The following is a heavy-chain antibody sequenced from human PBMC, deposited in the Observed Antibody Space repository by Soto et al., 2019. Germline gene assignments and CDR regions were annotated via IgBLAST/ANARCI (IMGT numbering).Heavy chain of an antibody. Sequence: QVQLQESGPGLVKPSDTLSLTCAVSGYSISSSNWWGWIRQPPGKGLEWIGYIYYSGSTYYNPSLKSGVTMSVDTSKNQCSLKLSSVTAVDTAVYYCARNGRNRWLQLAVDLWGRGTLLTVSS. CDR3: ARNGRNRWLQLAVDL. CDR2: IYYSGST. J-gene: IGHJ2*01. CDR1: GYSISSSNW. D-gene: IGHD5-12*01. V-gene: IGHV4-28*01.